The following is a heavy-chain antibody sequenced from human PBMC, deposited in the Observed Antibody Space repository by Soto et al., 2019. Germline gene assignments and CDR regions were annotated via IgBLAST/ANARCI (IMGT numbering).Heavy chain of an antibody. J-gene: IGHJ6*02. D-gene: IGHD2-2*01. CDR2: IIPISGTA. CDR1: GGTFSSYA. CDR3: ARSQGSSTSLEIYYYYYYGMDV. Sequence: QVQLVQSGAEVKKPGSSVKVSCKASGGTFSSYAISWVRQAPGQGLEWMGGIIPISGTANYSQKFQGRGTINEDESTITAYMELSSLRSEDTAVYYCARSQGSSTSLEIYYYYYYGMDVWGQGTTVTVSS. V-gene: IGHV1-69*01.